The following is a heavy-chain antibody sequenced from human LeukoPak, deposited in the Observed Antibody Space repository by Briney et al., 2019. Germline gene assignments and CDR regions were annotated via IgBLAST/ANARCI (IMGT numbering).Heavy chain of an antibody. V-gene: IGHV3-30*03. J-gene: IGHJ6*02. CDR1: GFIFSTYG. CDR2: ISYDGSDK. Sequence: GGSLRLSCAASGFIFSTYGLHWVRQAPGKGLEWVAVISYDGSDKYYEDPAKGRFTIFRDNSKNTLFLQMNSLRTEDTAVYYCARGSGRLVRGEDYYYGLDVWGQGTTVTVSS. D-gene: IGHD3-10*01. CDR3: ARGSGRLVRGEDYYYGLDV.